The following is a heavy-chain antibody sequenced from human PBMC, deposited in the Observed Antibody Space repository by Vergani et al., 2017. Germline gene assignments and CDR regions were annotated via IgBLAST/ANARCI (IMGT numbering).Heavy chain of an antibody. Sequence: QVQLQESGPGLVKPSETLSLTCTVSGGSISSYYWSWIRQPAGKGLEWIGRIYTSGSTNYNPSLKSRVTMSVDTSKNQFSLKLSSVTAADTAVYYCAGDRGTVSTAAATSFDIWGQGTMVTVSS. CDR2: IYTSGST. CDR1: GGSISSYY. J-gene: IGHJ3*02. V-gene: IGHV4-4*07. CDR3: AGDRGTVSTAAATSFDI. D-gene: IGHD6-13*01.